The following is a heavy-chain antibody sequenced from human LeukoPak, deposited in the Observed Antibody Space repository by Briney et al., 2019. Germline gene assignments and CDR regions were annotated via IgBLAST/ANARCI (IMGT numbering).Heavy chain of an antibody. CDR3: ARDPIDSSGWYSPFDP. J-gene: IGHJ5*02. D-gene: IGHD6-19*01. V-gene: IGHV1-2*02. Sequence: ASVKVSCKASGYTFTGYYMLWVRQAPGQGLEWMGWINPNSGGTNYAQKFQGRVTMTRDTSISTAYMELSRLRSDDTAVYYCARDPIDSSGWYSPFDPWGQGTLVTVSS. CDR2: INPNSGGT. CDR1: GYTFTGYY.